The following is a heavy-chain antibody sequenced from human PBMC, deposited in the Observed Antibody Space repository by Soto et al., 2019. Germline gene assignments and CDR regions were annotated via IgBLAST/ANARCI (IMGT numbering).Heavy chain of an antibody. CDR2: IYYSGST. CDR1: GGSISSSSYY. J-gene: IGHJ6*03. Sequence: SETLSLTCTVSGGSISSSSYYWGWIRQPPGKGLGWIGSIYYSGSTYYNPSLKSRVTISVDTSKNQFSLKLSSVTAADTAVYYCARQRRHYYYMDVWGKGTTVTVSS. V-gene: IGHV4-39*01. D-gene: IGHD1-1*01. CDR3: ARQRRHYYYMDV.